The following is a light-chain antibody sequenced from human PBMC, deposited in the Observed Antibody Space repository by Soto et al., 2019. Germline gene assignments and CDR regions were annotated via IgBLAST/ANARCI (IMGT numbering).Light chain of an antibody. CDR2: DDS. CDR1: NIGSKS. Sequence: SYELTQPPSVSVAPGQTARITCGGNNIGSKSVHWYQQKPGQAPVLVVYDDSDRPSGIPERFSGSNSGNTATLTISRVEAGDEADYYCSSYTNSTTLVVFGGGTQLTVL. CDR3: SSYTNSTTLVV. J-gene: IGLJ2*01. V-gene: IGLV3-21*02.